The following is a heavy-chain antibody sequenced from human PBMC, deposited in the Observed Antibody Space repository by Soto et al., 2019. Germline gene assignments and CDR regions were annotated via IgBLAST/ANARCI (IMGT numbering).Heavy chain of an antibody. CDR3: ARHPPRYCSGGSCYSLGYYGMDV. D-gene: IGHD2-15*01. Sequence: SETLSLTCTFSGGSISSYYWGWIRQPPGKGLEWIGYIYYSGSTNYNPSLKSRVTISVDTSKNQFSLKLSSVTAADTAVSYCARHPPRYCSGGSCYSLGYYGMDVWGQGTTVTVSS. CDR1: GGSISSYY. J-gene: IGHJ6*02. V-gene: IGHV4-59*08. CDR2: IYYSGST.